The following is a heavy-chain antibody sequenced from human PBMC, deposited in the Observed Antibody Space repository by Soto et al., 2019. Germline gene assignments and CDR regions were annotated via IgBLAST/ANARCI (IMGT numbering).Heavy chain of an antibody. J-gene: IGHJ4*02. V-gene: IGHV1-18*01. Sequence: ASVKVSCKASGYTFTSYGISWVRQAPGQGLEWMGWISAYNGNTNYAQKLQGRVTMTRNTSISTAYMELSSLRSEDTAVYYCARGSYDFWSGYSTYWGQGTLVTVSS. CDR3: ARGSYDFWSGYSTY. CDR2: ISAYNGNT. CDR1: GYTFTSYG. D-gene: IGHD3-3*01.